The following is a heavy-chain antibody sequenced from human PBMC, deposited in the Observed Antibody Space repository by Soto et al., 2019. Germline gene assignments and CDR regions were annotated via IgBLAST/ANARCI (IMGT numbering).Heavy chain of an antibody. CDR1: GGSFSGYY. D-gene: IGHD1-1*01. CDR3: AREDGTGGAFDY. Sequence: SETLSLTCAVYGGSFSGYYWSWIRQPPGKGLEWIGEINHSGSTNYNPSLKSRVTISVDTSKNQFSLKLSSVTAADTAVYYCAREDGTGGAFDYWGQGTLVTVS. V-gene: IGHV4-34*01. CDR2: INHSGST. J-gene: IGHJ4*02.